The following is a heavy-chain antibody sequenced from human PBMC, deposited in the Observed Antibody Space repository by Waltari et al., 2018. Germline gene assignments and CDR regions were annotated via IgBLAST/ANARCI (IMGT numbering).Heavy chain of an antibody. CDR3: ALNSASRYYLDY. Sequence: EVQVVESGGGLVQPGGSLRLSCAASGFTVSSNYMNWVRQAPGKGLEWVSVIDSGGDTYYADSVKGRFTTSRDNSENTLFLQMNSLRPEDTAVYYCALNSASRYYLDYWGQGTMVTVAS. D-gene: IGHD1-26*01. V-gene: IGHV3-66*02. J-gene: IGHJ4*02. CDR1: GFTVSSNY. CDR2: IDSGGDT.